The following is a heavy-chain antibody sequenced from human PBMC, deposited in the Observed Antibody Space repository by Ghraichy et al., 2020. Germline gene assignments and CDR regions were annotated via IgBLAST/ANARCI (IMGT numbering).Heavy chain of an antibody. V-gene: IGHV6-1*01. CDR1: GDSVSSNSAA. CDR2: TYYRSKWYA. J-gene: IGHJ4*02. CDR3: ARDRYDSSGYFEGFDY. D-gene: IGHD3-22*01. Sequence: SQTLSLTCAISGDSVSSNSAAWNWIRQSPSRGLEWLGRTYYRSKWYADYAPSVKSRITINPDTSKNQFSLQLNSVTPEDTDVYYCARDRYDSSGYFEGFDYLGQGTLVTVSS.